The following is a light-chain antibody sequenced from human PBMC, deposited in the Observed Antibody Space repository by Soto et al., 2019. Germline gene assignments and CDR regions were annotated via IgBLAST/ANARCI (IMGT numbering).Light chain of an antibody. J-gene: IGKJ4*01. CDR2: GAS. V-gene: IGKV3-15*01. CDR1: ESVSSN. CDR3: QQYNKWPLT. Sequence: EIVMTQSPATLSVSQGERATLSCRASESVSSNLAWYQQKPGQAPRLLIYGASTRATGVPARFSGSGSGTEFTLTISSLQSEDCAVFYCQQYNKWPLTFGGGTKVELK.